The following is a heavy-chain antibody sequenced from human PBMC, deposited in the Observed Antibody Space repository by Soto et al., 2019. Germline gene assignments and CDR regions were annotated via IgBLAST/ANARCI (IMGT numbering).Heavy chain of an antibody. CDR3: ASSDCTNGVCPELHFDY. D-gene: IGHD2-8*01. J-gene: IGHJ4*02. V-gene: IGHV4-31*03. CDR2: IYYSGST. CDR1: GGSISSGGYY. Sequence: SETLSLTCTVSGGSISSGGYYWSWIRQHPGKGLEWIGYIYYSGSTYYNPSLKSRVTISVDTSKNQFSLKLSSVTAADTAVYYCASSDCTNGVCPELHFDYWGQGTLVTVSS.